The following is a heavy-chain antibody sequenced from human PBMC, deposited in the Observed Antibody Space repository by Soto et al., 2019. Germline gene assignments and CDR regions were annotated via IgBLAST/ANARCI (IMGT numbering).Heavy chain of an antibody. D-gene: IGHD3-3*01. CDR1: GFSLTTSGVG. J-gene: IGHJ4*02. Sequence: QITLNESGPTQVNPRQTLTLTCTFSGFSLTTSGVGVGWIRQSPGKAPEWLALIYWDDDKRYSPSLKSRLTITKDTSENQVVLTMADLDAADTATYYCAHRVLRTVFGVVTTAAIYFDFWGQGTPVAVSS. CDR2: IYWDDDK. V-gene: IGHV2-5*02. CDR3: AHRVLRTVFGVVTTAAIYFDF.